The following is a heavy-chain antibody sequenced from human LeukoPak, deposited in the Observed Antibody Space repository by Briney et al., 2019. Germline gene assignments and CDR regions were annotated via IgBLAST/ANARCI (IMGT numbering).Heavy chain of an antibody. Sequence: GGSLRLSCAASGFTFSNFGIHWVRQAPGKGLEWVAFIRYDGSNKYYADSVKGRFTISRDNSKNTLYLQMNSLRAEDTAVYYCARESKRYYGSGSYRRTNWFDPWGQGTLVTVSS. D-gene: IGHD3-10*01. V-gene: IGHV3-30*02. J-gene: IGHJ5*02. CDR2: IRYDGSNK. CDR3: ARESKRYYGSGSYRRTNWFDP. CDR1: GFTFSNFG.